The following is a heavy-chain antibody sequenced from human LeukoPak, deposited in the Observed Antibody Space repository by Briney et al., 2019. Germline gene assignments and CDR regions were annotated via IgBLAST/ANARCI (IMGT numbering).Heavy chain of an antibody. Sequence: SVKVSCKASGGTFSSYAISWVRQAPGQGLEWMGGIIPIFVTANYAQKFQGRVTITADESTSTAYMELSSLRSEDTAVYYCARGGWSGDSISWFPSWFDPWGQGTLVTVSS. D-gene: IGHD6-13*01. CDR1: GGTFSSYA. J-gene: IGHJ5*02. CDR3: ARGGWSGDSISWFPSWFDP. CDR2: IIPIFVTA. V-gene: IGHV1-69*13.